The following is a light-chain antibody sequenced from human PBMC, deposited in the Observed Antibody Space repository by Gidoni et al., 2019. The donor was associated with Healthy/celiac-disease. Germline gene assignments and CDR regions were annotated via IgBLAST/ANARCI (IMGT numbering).Light chain of an antibody. CDR2: SKN. CDR3: NSRDSSGNHVV. CDR1: SLRSNY. J-gene: IGLJ2*01. V-gene: IGLV3-19*01. Sequence: SSELPQDTAVSVALGQTVRITGQGDSLRSNYASWYQQKPGQAPILVIYSKNNRPSGIPDRFSGSSSGNTASLTITGAQAEDEADYYCNSRDSSGNHVVFGGGTKLTVL.